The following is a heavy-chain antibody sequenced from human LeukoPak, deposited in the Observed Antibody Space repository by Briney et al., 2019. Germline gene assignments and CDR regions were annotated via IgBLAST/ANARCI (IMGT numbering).Heavy chain of an antibody. Sequence: GGSLRLSCAASGFTFSSYSMNWVRQAPGKGLEWVSSISSSSSYIYYADSVKGRFTISRDNAKNSLYLQMNSLRAEDTAAYYCAREGDGALTYDYWGQGTLVTVSS. CDR2: ISSSSSYI. V-gene: IGHV3-21*01. CDR1: GFTFSSYS. J-gene: IGHJ4*02. D-gene: IGHD1-14*01. CDR3: AREGDGALTYDY.